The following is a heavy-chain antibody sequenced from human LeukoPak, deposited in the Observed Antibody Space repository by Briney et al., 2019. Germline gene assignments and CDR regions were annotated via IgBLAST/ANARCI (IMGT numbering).Heavy chain of an antibody. V-gene: IGHV4-61*02. CDR3: ARWLRGWDYFDY. J-gene: IGHJ4*02. Sequence: SQTLSLTCTVSGGSISSGSYYWSWIRQPAGKGLEWIGRIYTSGSTNYNPSLKSRVTISVDTSKNQFSLKLSSVTAADTAVYYCARWLRGWDYFDYWGQGTLVTVSS. CDR1: GGSISSGSYY. D-gene: IGHD5-12*01. CDR2: IYTSGST.